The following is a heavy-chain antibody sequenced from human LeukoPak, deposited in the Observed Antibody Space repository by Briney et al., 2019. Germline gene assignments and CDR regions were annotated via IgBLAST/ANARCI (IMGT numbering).Heavy chain of an antibody. CDR3: ARAGDGYNFDY. CDR2: IYYSGST. Sequence: PSETLFLTCTVPGGSISSGDYYWSWIRQPPGKGLEWIGYIYYSGSTYYNPSLKSRVTISVDTSKNQFFLKLSSVTAADTAVYYCARAGDGYNFDYWGQGTLVTVSS. CDR1: GGSISSGDYY. V-gene: IGHV4-30-4*08. D-gene: IGHD5-24*01. J-gene: IGHJ4*02.